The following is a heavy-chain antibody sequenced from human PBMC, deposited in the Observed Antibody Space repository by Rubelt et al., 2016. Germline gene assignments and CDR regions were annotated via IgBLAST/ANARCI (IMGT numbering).Heavy chain of an antibody. CDR3: ARSQGFGVVINWYFDL. D-gene: IGHD3-3*01. CDR2: IYYSGST. Sequence: GWIRQPPGKGLEWIGSIYYSGSTYYNPSLKSRVTISVDTFKNQFSLKLSSVTAADTAVYYCARSQGFGVVINWYFDLWGRGTLVTVSS. J-gene: IGHJ2*01. V-gene: IGHV4-39*01.